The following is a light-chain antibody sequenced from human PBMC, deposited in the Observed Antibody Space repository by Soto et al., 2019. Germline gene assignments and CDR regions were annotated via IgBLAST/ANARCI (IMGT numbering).Light chain of an antibody. J-gene: IGKJ4*01. V-gene: IGKV3-20*01. CDR2: GAS. Sequence: EIVLTQSPGTQSLSPGERATLSCRASQSVTSCCLAWYQQKPGQAPRLLINGASSRATGIPDRFSASGSGTDFTLTISRLEPEDFAVYYCQRYGYSPPVTFGGGTKVEI. CDR1: QSVTSCC. CDR3: QRYGYSPPVT.